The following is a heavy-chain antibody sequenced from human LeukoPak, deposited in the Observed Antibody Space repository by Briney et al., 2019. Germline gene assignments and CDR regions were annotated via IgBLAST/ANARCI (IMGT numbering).Heavy chain of an antibody. CDR3: ARDNDSRDPPHFDY. V-gene: IGHV1-2*02. CDR1: GYTFSDYY. Sequence: PRASVKVSCKTSGYTFSDYYIHWIRQAPGQGLEWVGWINPNSGDTDYAQKFQGRVTVTRDTSISTAYMELSSLRSEDTAVYYCARDNDSRDPPHFDYWGQGTLVTVSS. D-gene: IGHD3-16*01. J-gene: IGHJ4*02. CDR2: INPNSGDT.